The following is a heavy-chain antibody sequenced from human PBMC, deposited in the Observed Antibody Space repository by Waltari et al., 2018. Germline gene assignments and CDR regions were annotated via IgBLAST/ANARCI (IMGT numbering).Heavy chain of an antibody. CDR3: ARHPPSDFGYMDV. Sequence: VQLQESGPGLVKPSETLSLTCTVSGGSISSYYWSWLRQPPGKGLEWIGYIYYSGSTNYNPSLKSRVTISVDTSKNQFSLKLSSVTAADTAVYYCARHPPSDFGYMDVWGKGTTVTISS. D-gene: IGHD3-10*01. CDR1: GGSISSYY. J-gene: IGHJ6*03. V-gene: IGHV4-59*08. CDR2: IYYSGST.